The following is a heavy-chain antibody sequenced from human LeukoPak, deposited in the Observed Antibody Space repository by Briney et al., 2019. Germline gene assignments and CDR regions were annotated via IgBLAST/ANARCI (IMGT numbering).Heavy chain of an antibody. CDR2: ISYDGSNK. D-gene: IGHD3-22*01. CDR3: ARDPYYYDSSGYYFDY. CDR1: GFTFSSYA. J-gene: IGHJ4*02. V-gene: IGHV3-30-3*01. Sequence: GGSLRLSCAASGFTFSSYAMSWVRQAPGKGLEWVAVISYDGSNKYYADSVKGRFTISRDNSKNTLYLQMNSLRAEDTAVYYCARDPYYYDSSGYYFDYWGQGTLVTVSS.